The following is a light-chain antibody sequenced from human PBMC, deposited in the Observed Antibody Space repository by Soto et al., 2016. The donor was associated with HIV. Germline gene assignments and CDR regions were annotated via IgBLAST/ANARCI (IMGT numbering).Light chain of an antibody. V-gene: IGKV1-5*03. CDR3: QQYNTYWT. CDR2: KAS. CDR1: QSINSW. J-gene: IGKJ1*01. Sequence: IQMTQSPSTLSASVGDRVTITCRASQSINSWSAWYQQKPGKAPNLLIYKASSLESGVPSRFSGSRSGTEFTLTISSLQPDDFATYYCQQYNTYWTFGQGTKVEIK.